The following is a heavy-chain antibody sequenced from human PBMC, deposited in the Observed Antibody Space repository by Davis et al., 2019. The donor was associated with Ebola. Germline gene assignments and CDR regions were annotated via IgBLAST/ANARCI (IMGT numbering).Heavy chain of an antibody. CDR3: ARDGGYCSGGSCYRGERFDY. V-gene: IGHV4-4*02. CDR2: IYHSGST. D-gene: IGHD2-15*01. J-gene: IGHJ4*02. CDR1: GGSISSSNW. Sequence: SETLSLTCAVSGGSISSSNWWSWVRQPPGKGLEWIGEIYHSGSTNYNPSLKSRVTISVDRSKNQFSLKLSSVTAADTAVYYCARDGGYCSGGSCYRGERFDYWGQGTLVTVSS.